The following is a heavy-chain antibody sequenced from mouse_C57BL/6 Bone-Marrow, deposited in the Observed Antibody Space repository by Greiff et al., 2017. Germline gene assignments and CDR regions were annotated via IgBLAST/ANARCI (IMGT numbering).Heavy chain of an antibody. V-gene: IGHV1-54*01. CDR3: ARTHYYGRSSDY. D-gene: IGHD1-1*01. CDR1: GYAFTNYL. CDR2: INPGSGGT. J-gene: IGHJ2*01. Sequence: QVQLQQSGAELVRPGTSVKVSCKASGYAFTNYLIEWVKQRPGQGLEWIGVINPGSGGTNYNEKFKGKATLTADKSSSTAYMQLSSLTSEDSAVYFCARTHYYGRSSDYWGQGTTLTVSS.